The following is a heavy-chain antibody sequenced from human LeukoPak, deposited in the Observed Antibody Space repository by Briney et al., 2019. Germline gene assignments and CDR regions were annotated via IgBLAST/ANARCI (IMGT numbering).Heavy chain of an antibody. D-gene: IGHD3-16*01. CDR3: ARDSPRLSYYYYYYMDV. CDR2: IYYSGST. CDR1: GGSISGYY. Sequence: PSETLSLTCTVSGGSISGYYWSWIRQPPGKGLEWIGYIYYSGSTNYNPSLKSRVTISVDTSKKQFSLKLSSVTAADTAVYYCARDSPRLSYYYYYYMDVWGQGTTVTVSS. J-gene: IGHJ6*02. V-gene: IGHV4-59*01.